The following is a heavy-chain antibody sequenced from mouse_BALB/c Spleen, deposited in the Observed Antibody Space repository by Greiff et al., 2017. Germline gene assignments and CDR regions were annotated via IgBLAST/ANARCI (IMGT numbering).Heavy chain of an antibody. Sequence: EVKLQESGPGLVKPSQSLSLTCSVTGYSITSGYYWNWIRQFPGNKLEWMGYISYDGSNNYNPSLKNRISITRDTSKNQFFLKLNSVTTEDTATYYCARSLRLLDYWGQGTTLTVSS. D-gene: IGHD1-2*01. CDR1: GYSITSGYY. J-gene: IGHJ2*01. V-gene: IGHV3-6*02. CDR2: ISYDGSN. CDR3: ARSLRLLDY.